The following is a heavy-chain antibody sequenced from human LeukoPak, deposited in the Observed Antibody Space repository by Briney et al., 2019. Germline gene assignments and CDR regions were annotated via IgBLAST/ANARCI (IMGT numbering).Heavy chain of an antibody. CDR3: AREEGGAAAGYFDY. CDR1: GFTFSNAW. Sequence: GGSLRLSCAVSGFTFSNAWMSWVRQAPGKGLEWVSVIYSGGSTYYADSVKGRFTISRDNSKNTLYLQMNSLRAEDTAVYYCAREEGGAAAGYFDYWGQGTLVTVSS. D-gene: IGHD6-13*01. CDR2: IYSGGST. V-gene: IGHV3-66*01. J-gene: IGHJ4*02.